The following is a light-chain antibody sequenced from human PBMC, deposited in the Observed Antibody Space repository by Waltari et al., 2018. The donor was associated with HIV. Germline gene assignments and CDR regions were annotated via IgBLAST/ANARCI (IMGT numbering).Light chain of an antibody. J-gene: IGKJ1*01. Sequence: EIVFTQSPGPLSLSPGERATLPCRASQSVNSNYLAWYQQKPGQAPRLLIYGASSRATGIPNRFSGSGSGTDFTLTVSRLEPEDSAVYYCQQYGTSPRTFGRGTKVEI. CDR2: GAS. CDR1: QSVNSNY. CDR3: QQYGTSPRT. V-gene: IGKV3-20*01.